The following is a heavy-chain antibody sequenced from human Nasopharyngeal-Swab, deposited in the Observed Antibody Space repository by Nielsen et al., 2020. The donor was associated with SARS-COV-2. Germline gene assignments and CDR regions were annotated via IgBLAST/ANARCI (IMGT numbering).Heavy chain of an antibody. Sequence: GESLKISCAASGFTVSSNYMSWVRQAPGKGLEWVSVIYSGGSTYYADSVKGRFTISRDNSKNTLYHQMNSLRAEDTAVYYCARGDYFDYWGQGTLVTVSS. CDR1: GFTVSSNY. CDR3: ARGDYFDY. CDR2: IYSGGST. V-gene: IGHV3-53*01. J-gene: IGHJ4*02.